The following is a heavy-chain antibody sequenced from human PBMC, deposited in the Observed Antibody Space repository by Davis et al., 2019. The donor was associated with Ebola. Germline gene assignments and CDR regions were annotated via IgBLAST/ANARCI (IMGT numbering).Heavy chain of an antibody. CDR2: INHSGST. CDR3: ARGPLGYCSSTSCLEGDY. V-gene: IGHV4-34*01. J-gene: IGHJ4*02. CDR1: GGSISSYY. D-gene: IGHD2-2*01. Sequence: PSETLSLTCTVSGGSISSYYWSWIRQPPGKGLEWIGEINHSGSTNYNPSLKSRVTISVDTSKNQFSLKLSSVTAADTAVYYCARGPLGYCSSTSCLEGDYWGQGTLVTVSS.